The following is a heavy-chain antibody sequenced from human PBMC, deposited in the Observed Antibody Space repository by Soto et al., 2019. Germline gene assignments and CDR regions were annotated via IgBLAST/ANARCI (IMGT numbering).Heavy chain of an antibody. CDR3: AKDANSSVARNWFDP. D-gene: IGHD5-12*01. CDR2: ISGSGGST. CDR1: GFTFSSYA. Sequence: VGSLRLSCAASGFTFSSYAMSWVRQAPGKGLEWVSAISGSGGSTYYADSVKGRFTISRDNSKNTLYLQMNSLRAEDTAVYYCAKDANSSVARNWFDPWGQGTLVTVSS. J-gene: IGHJ5*02. V-gene: IGHV3-23*01.